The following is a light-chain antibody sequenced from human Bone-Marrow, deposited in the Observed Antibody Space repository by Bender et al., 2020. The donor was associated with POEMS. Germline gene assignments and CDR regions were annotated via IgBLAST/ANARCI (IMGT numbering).Light chain of an antibody. Sequence: QSALTQPASVSGSPGQAITISCTGTSSDVGGYNYVSWYQQHSDKAPKLVIYDVNNRPSGISDRFSGSTSGNTASLTISGLQADDEADYYCSSFTASTTFVFGTGTKVTVL. CDR2: DVN. CDR1: SSDVGGYNY. V-gene: IGLV2-14*03. J-gene: IGLJ1*01. CDR3: SSFTASTTFV.